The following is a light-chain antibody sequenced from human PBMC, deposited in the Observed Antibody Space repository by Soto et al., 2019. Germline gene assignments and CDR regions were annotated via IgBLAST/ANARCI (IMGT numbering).Light chain of an antibody. CDR3: QHTFNSPPWT. J-gene: IGKJ1*01. V-gene: IGKV1-5*03. Sequence: DIQMTQSPSTLSASVGDRVTITCRASQNVENYLAWYQQKPGKAPKLLIYKASGLESGVPSRFGGSGYGTEFTLTISSLQSDDFASYFCQHTFNSPPWTFGQGTKVEVK. CDR2: KAS. CDR1: QNVENY.